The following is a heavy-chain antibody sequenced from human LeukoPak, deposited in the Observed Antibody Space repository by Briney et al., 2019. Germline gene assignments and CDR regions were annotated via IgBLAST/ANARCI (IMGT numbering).Heavy chain of an antibody. J-gene: IGHJ3*02. CDR2: VDPEDGET. CDR1: EYTFTDYY. CDR3: AREYFDEYYYDSSGYYSRRNDAFDI. Sequence: GASVKVSCKAFEYTFTDYYIHWVKEAPGKGLEWMGRVDPEDGETTYAEKFQGRVTITADTSTDTAYMELNNLRSEDTAVYYCAREYFDEYYYDSSGYYSRRNDAFDIWGQGTMVTVSS. D-gene: IGHD3-22*01. V-gene: IGHV1-69-2*01.